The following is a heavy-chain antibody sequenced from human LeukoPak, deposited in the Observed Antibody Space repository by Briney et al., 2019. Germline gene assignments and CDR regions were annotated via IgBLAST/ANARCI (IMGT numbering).Heavy chain of an antibody. CDR1: GGSLSSYY. CDR2: MYTSGST. CDR3: ARGSRDGYNWVNFDY. V-gene: IGHV4-4*07. D-gene: IGHD5-24*01. Sequence: SETLSLTCTVSGGSLSSYYWSWVRQPPREGLEWIGRMYTSGSTNYNPSLKSRVTISVDKSKNQFSLKLSSVAAADTAAYYCARGSRDGYNWVNFDYWGQGTLVTVSS. J-gene: IGHJ4*02.